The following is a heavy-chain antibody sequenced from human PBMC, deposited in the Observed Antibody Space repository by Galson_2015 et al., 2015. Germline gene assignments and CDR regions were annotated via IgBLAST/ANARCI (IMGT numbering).Heavy chain of an antibody. V-gene: IGHV4-34*01. Sequence: SETLSLTCAVYGGSFSGYYWSWIRQPPGKGLEWIGEINHSGSTNYNPSLKSRVTISVDTSKNQFSLKLSSVTAADTAVYYCARGLRPGIAAAGDLNYYYYGMDVWGQGTTVTVSS. CDR2: INHSGST. CDR1: GGSFSGYY. D-gene: IGHD6-13*01. J-gene: IGHJ6*02. CDR3: ARGLRPGIAAAGDLNYYYYGMDV.